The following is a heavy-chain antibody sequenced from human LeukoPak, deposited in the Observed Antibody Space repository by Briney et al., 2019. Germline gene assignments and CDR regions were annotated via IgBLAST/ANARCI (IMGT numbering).Heavy chain of an antibody. CDR1: GGSISSHY. CDR3: ARGGYYDSSGYSLLG. D-gene: IGHD3-22*01. J-gene: IGHJ4*02. V-gene: IGHV4-59*11. CDR2: IYYSGST. Sequence: SETLSLTCTVSGGSISSHYRSWIRQPPGKGLEWIGYIYYSGSTNYNPSLKSRVTVSVDTSKNQFSLKLSSVTAADTAVYYCARGGYYDSSGYSLLGWGQGTLVTVSS.